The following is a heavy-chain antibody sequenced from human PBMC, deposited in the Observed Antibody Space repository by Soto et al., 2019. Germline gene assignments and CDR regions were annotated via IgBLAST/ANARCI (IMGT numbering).Heavy chain of an antibody. CDR1: GGSISTGGYY. J-gene: IGHJ4*02. V-gene: IGHV4-31*03. Sequence: QVQLQESGPGLVKPSQTLSLTCTVSGGSISTGGYYWTWIRQHPGKGLEWSGYMYYSGSTYYNPSLKRRVTISVDTSKNQFSLKLSSVTAADTAVYYCARGLSVTLFDNWGQGTLVTVSS. CDR3: ARGLSVTLFDN. CDR2: MYYSGST. D-gene: IGHD4-17*01.